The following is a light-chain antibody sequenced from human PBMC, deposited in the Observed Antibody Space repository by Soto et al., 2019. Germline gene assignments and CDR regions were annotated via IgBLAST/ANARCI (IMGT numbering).Light chain of an antibody. J-gene: IGKJ5*01. V-gene: IGKV3-20*01. CDR2: GAS. CDR1: QSVSRSY. CDR3: HQYGNSPPLT. Sequence: EIVLTQSPGTLSLSPGERATLSCRAGQSVSRSYLAWYQQKPGQAPRLLIDGASSRATGIPDRFSGSGSGTDFTLTISRLEPEDFAVYYCHQYGNSPPLTFGIGARLEI.